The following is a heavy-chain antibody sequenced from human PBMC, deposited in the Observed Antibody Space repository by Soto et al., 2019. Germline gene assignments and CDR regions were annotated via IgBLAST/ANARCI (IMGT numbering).Heavy chain of an antibody. CDR3: PKIPAIGVAGFDI. CDR2: ISGYSGNT. CDR1: GYTFTSYG. V-gene: IGHV1-18*01. Sequence: QLQLVQSGAEVKKPGASVKVSCKSSGYTFTSYGISWVRQAPGQGLEWLGWISGYSGNTNYAQNFQGRVTVTTDTSTSKANRGRGSLQFADTAVNSCPKIPAIGVAGFDIGGQGTMVTVSS. J-gene: IGHJ3*02. D-gene: IGHD2-15*01.